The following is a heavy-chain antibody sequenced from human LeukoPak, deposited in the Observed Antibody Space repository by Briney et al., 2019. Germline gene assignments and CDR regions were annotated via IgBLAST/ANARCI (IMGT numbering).Heavy chain of an antibody. CDR3: ATSGIAAAGTAPSH. V-gene: IGHV1-24*01. J-gene: IGHJ1*01. CDR1: GYTLTELS. D-gene: IGHD6-13*01. Sequence: ASVKVSCKVSGYTLTELSMHWVRQAPGKGLEWMGGFDPEDGETIYAQKFQGRVTMTEDTSTDTAYMELSSLRSEYTAVYYCATSGIAAAGTAPSHWGQGTLVTVSS. CDR2: FDPEDGET.